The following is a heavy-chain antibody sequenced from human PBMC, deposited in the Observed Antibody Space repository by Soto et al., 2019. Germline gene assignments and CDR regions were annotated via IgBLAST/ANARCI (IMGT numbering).Heavy chain of an antibody. D-gene: IGHD2-2*03. V-gene: IGHV3-11*01. CDR3: AKDRRDHNTRTDGLDV. CDR2: LTNDGSCT. Sequence: GSLSLSCTASGFTVSGHDMNWIRKAPGTGLEWLAYLTNDGSCTYYADSVRGRFTIWRDNAKDSLYLQIKDLRADDTGVYYCAKDRRDHNTRTDGLDVWGQGTTGTVSS. CDR1: GFTVSGHD. J-gene: IGHJ6*02.